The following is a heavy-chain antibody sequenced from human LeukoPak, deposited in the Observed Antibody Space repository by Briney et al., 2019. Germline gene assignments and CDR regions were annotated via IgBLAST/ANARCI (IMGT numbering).Heavy chain of an antibody. V-gene: IGHV3-23*01. D-gene: IGHD3-10*01. CDR2: ISGSGGST. Sequence: PGGSLRLSCAASGFTFSSYAMSWVRQAPGKGLEWVSAISGSGGSTYYADSVKGRFTISRDNSKNTLYLQMNSLRAEDTAVYYCAKGLTRWFGELFGVFDIWGQGTMVTVSS. CDR1: GFTFSSYA. J-gene: IGHJ3*02. CDR3: AKGLTRWFGELFGVFDI.